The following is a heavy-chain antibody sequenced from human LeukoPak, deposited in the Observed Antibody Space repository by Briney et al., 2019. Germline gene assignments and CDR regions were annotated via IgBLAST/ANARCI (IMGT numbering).Heavy chain of an antibody. CDR1: GFTFSTYG. D-gene: IGHD5-18*01. CDR3: AKPLDVTTPMDCFDY. V-gene: IGHV3-30*18. Sequence: PGRSLRLSCAASGFTFSTYGMHWVRQAPGKGLEWVALISFDGRNKYYADSVKGRFTISRDNSKITLYLQMNSLRTEDTAVYYCAKPLDVTTPMDCFDYWGQGTLVTVSS. J-gene: IGHJ4*02. CDR2: ISFDGRNK.